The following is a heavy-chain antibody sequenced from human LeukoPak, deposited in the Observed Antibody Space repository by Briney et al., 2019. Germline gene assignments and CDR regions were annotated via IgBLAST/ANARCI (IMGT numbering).Heavy chain of an antibody. V-gene: IGHV4-59*08. CDR2: IYYSGST. D-gene: IGHD3-22*01. CDR3: ARPLIVGSKGAFDI. Sequence: SETLSLTCTVSGGPISAYYWSWIRQPPGKGLEWIGYIYYSGSTNYNPSLKSRVTISVDTSKNQFSLKLSSVTAADTAVYYCARPLIVGSKGAFDIWGQGTMVAVSS. J-gene: IGHJ3*02. CDR1: GGPISAYY.